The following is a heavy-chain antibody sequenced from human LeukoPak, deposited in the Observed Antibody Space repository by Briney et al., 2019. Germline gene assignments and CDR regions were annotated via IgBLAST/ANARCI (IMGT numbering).Heavy chain of an antibody. CDR2: IRAGGDTT. CDR3: ARDPNGDYIGAFDF. V-gene: IGHV3-23*01. J-gene: IGHJ3*01. CDR1: GFTFRAYA. D-gene: IGHD4-17*01. Sequence: GGSLRLSCTASGFTFRAYAMIWVRQAPGKGLEWVSAIRAGGDTTVYADAVRGRFTISRDNSNNALYLQMNELRADDTAVYYCARDPNGDYIGAFDFWGQGTMVTVSS.